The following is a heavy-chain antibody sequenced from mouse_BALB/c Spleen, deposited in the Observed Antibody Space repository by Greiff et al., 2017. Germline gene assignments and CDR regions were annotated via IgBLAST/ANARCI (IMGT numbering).Heavy chain of an antibody. V-gene: IGHV1-7*01. CDR1: GYTFTSYW. CDR2: INPSTGYT. Sequence: QVQLQQSGAELAKPGASVKMSCKASGYTFTSYWMHWVKQRPGQGLEWIGYINPSTGYTEYNQKFKDKATLTADKSSSTAYMQLSSLTSEDSAVYYCARGDEWFAYWGQGTLVTVSA. CDR3: ARGDEWFAY. D-gene: IGHD3-3*01. J-gene: IGHJ3*01.